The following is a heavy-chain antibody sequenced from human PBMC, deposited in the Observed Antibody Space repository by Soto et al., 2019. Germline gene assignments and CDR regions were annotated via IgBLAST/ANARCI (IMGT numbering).Heavy chain of an antibody. Sequence: PGGSLKLSCAACGFTFSSSGIPGFRQAPGKGQVWVSRINSDGSSTSYADSVKGRFTISRDNAKNTLYLQMNSLRAEDTAVYYCARVRFPYGMDVWGQGTTVTVSS. V-gene: IGHV3-74*01. D-gene: IGHD3-3*01. CDR3: ARVRFPYGMDV. CDR2: INSDGSST. CDR1: GFTFSSSG. J-gene: IGHJ6*02.